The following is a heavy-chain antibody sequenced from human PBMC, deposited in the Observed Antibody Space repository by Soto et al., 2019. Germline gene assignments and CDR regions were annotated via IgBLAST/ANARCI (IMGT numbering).Heavy chain of an antibody. J-gene: IGHJ4*02. CDR3: ARKGRIAAAPFDY. CDR2: INPNSGGT. V-gene: IGHV1-2*04. Sequence: ASVKVSCKASGYTFTGYYVHWVRQAPGQGLEWMGWINPNSGGTNYAQKFQGWVTMTRDTSISTAYMELSRLRSDDTAVYYCARKGRIAAAPFDYWGQGTLVTVSS. D-gene: IGHD6-13*01. CDR1: GYTFTGYY.